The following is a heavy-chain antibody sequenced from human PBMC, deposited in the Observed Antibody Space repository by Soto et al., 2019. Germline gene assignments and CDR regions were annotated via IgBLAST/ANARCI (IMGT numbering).Heavy chain of an antibody. V-gene: IGHV4-4*02. CDR1: GGSISSSYW. CDR3: ARVSGSYYDGMDV. D-gene: IGHD1-26*01. Sequence: QVQLQESGPGLVKPSGTLSLTCAVSGGSISSSYWWSWVRQPPGKGLEWIGAIYHSGSTNYNPPHQSRVPMSGDKSKHLCSLELSSVTAADPAVYYCARVSGSYYDGMDVWGQGTTVTVSS. CDR2: IYHSGST. J-gene: IGHJ6*02.